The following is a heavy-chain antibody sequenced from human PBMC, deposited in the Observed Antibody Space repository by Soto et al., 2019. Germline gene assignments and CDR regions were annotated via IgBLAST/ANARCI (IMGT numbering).Heavy chain of an antibody. D-gene: IGHD3-10*01. CDR1: GGSFSGSY. CDR3: ARRFGSGKYYFDY. V-gene: IGHV4-34*01. CDR2: INPSGST. Sequence: SETLSLTCAVYGGSFSGSYCSWIRQSPGKGLEWIGEINPSGSTNYNPSLKSRVSMSEDTSRNQFSLKLTSVTAADTAVYYCARRFGSGKYYFDYWGQGTLVT. J-gene: IGHJ4*02.